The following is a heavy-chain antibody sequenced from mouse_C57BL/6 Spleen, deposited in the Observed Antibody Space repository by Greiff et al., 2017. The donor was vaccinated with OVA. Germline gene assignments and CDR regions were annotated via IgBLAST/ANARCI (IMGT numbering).Heavy chain of an antibody. D-gene: IGHD4-1*01. CDR2: ISSGSSTS. CDR1: GFTFSDYG. V-gene: IGHV5-17*01. CDR3: ARDWDFSYWYFDV. Sequence: VQLKESGGGLVKPGGSLKLSCAASGFTFSDYGMHWVRQAPEKGLEWVAYISSGSSTSYYADPVKGRFTISRDNAKNTLFLQMTSLRSEDTAMYYCARDWDFSYWYFDVWGTGTTVTVSS. J-gene: IGHJ1*03.